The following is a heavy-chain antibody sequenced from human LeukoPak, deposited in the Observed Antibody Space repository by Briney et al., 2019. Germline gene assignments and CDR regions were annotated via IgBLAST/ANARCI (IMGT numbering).Heavy chain of an antibody. D-gene: IGHD2-8*02. Sequence: SETLSLTCTVSGGSISGSSYYWGWVRQPPGKGLVWDGYIYYSGSTYYNPTLQSRVTISVDSTKKQFSLKLNSVTAADTAVYYCAKFGGVYVTAFDIWGKGTMVTVS. V-gene: IGHV4-39*01. J-gene: IGHJ3*02. CDR2: IYYSGST. CDR1: GGSISGSSYY. CDR3: AKFGGVYVTAFDI.